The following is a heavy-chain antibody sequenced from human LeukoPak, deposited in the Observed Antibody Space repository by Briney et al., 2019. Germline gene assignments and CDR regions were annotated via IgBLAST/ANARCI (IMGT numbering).Heavy chain of an antibody. Sequence: GASVKVSCKASGYTFTSYDINWVRQATGQGLEWMGWMNPNSGNTGYAQKFQGRVTMTRNTSISTAYMELSSLRSEDTAVYYCARGAYYDFWSGYFTPLDNWFDPWGQGTLVTVSS. J-gene: IGHJ5*02. D-gene: IGHD3-3*01. CDR3: ARGAYYDFWSGYFTPLDNWFDP. V-gene: IGHV1-8*01. CDR1: GYTFTSYD. CDR2: MNPNSGNT.